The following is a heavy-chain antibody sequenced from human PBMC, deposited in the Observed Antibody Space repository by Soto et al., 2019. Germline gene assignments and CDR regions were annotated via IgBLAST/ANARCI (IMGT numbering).Heavy chain of an antibody. V-gene: IGHV1-8*01. Sequence: QVQLVQSGTEVKKPGASVKVSCKASGYTFTSYDINWVRQATGQGLEWMGWMNPNSGNTGYAQKLQGVXTXTXXTSISTAYMELSSLRSEDTAVYYCARGLYYSGMDVWGQGTTVTVSS. J-gene: IGHJ6*02. CDR2: MNPNSGNT. CDR1: GYTFTSYD. CDR3: ARGLYYSGMDV.